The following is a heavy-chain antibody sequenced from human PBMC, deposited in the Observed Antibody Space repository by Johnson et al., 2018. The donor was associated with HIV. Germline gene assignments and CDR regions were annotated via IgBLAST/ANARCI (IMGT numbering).Heavy chain of an antibody. CDR2: IYSGGST. D-gene: IGHD6-13*01. Sequence: VQLVESGGGLIQPGGSLRLSCAASGFTVSSNYMSCVRQAPGKGLEWVSVIYSGGSTYYADSVKGRFTISRDNSKNTLYLQMNSLRAEDTAVYYCARVIKAAGTVDDAFDIWGQGTMVTVSS. V-gene: IGHV3-53*01. CDR3: ARVIKAAGTVDDAFDI. J-gene: IGHJ3*02. CDR1: GFTVSSNY.